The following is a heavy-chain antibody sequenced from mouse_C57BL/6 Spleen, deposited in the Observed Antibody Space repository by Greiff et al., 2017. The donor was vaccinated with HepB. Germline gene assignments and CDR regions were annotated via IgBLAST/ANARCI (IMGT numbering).Heavy chain of an antibody. D-gene: IGHD1-1*01. CDR1: GFTFSDYG. CDR2: ISSGSSTI. J-gene: IGHJ4*01. Sequence: EVKLVESGGGLVKPGGSLKLSCAASGFTFSDYGMHWVRQAPEKGLEWVAYISSGSSTIYYADTVKGRFTISRDNAKNTLFLQMTSLRSEDTAMYYCARIGTTVVAPMDYWGQGTSVTVSS. V-gene: IGHV5-17*01. CDR3: ARIGTTVVAPMDY.